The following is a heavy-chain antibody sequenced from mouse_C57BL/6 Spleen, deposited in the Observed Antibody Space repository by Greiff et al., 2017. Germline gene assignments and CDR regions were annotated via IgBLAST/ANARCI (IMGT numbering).Heavy chain of an antibody. CDR2: ISYDGSN. D-gene: IGHD1-1*01. J-gene: IGHJ3*01. CDR1: GYSITSGYY. V-gene: IGHV3-6*01. Sequence: EVKVEESGPGLVKPSQSLSLTCSVTGYSITSGYYWNWIRQFPGNKLEWMGYISYDGSNNYNPSLKNRISITRDTSKNQFFLKLNSVTTEDTATYYCARETGNYYGSSAWFAYWGQGTLVTVSA. CDR3: ARETGNYYGSSAWFAY.